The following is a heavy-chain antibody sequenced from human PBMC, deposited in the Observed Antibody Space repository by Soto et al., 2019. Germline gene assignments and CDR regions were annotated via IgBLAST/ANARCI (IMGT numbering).Heavy chain of an antibody. CDR1: GGSISSYY. Sequence: SETLSLTCTVSGGSISSYYWSWIRQPPGKGLEWIGYIYYSGSTNYNPSLKSRVTISVDTSKNQFSLKLSSVTAADTAVYYCAGDLGDYGSGSYPKYYYYYYGMDVWGQGTTVTVSS. D-gene: IGHD3-10*01. J-gene: IGHJ6*02. V-gene: IGHV4-59*01. CDR2: IYYSGST. CDR3: AGDLGDYGSGSYPKYYYYYYGMDV.